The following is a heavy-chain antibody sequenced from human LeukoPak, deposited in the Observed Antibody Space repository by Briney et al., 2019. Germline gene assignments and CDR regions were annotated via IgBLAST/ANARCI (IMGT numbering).Heavy chain of an antibody. CDR2: INPNSGGT. CDR1: GYTLTGYY. J-gene: IGHJ6*03. CDR3: ARAPSWYYYMDV. V-gene: IGHV1-2*02. Sequence: ASVTDSCMASGYTLTGYYMHWVRQAPGQGVAWMGWINPNSGGTKYAPKFQGRVTMTRDTSISIAYMELSRMGSDDRAVYYCARAPSWYYYMDVWGKGTTVTVSS.